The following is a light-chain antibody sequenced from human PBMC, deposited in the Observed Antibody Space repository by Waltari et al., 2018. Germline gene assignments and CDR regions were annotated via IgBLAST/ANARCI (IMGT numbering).Light chain of an antibody. V-gene: IGLV2-14*03. CDR2: DVF. J-gene: IGLJ2*01. CDR3: SSYTASPPHVV. CDR1: SSDVGGFNF. Sequence: QSALTQPASVSGSPGQSISIPCTGISSDVGGFNFVSWYHQHPGKAPRLMIYDVFNRPSEVSTRFSGVKSDNAAALAISGLQAEDEVVYYCSSYTASPPHVVFGGGTKVTVL.